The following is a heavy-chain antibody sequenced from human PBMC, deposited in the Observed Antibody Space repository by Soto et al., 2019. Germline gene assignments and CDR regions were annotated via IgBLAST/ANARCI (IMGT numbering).Heavy chain of an antibody. J-gene: IGHJ4*02. CDR2: IYWVDDK. Sequence: QITLKESGPTLVKPTQPLTLTCTFSGLSLSTSGVGVGWIRQPPGKALEWLALIYWVDDKRYSPSLKSTLTIPHDTSNNQAIPTMSHQVPMHTATYKCEYCRDYDDSASCCGYWGQGTLVTVSS. CDR3: EYCRDYDDSASCCGY. D-gene: IGHD3-10*01. V-gene: IGHV2-5*02. CDR1: GLSLSTSGVG.